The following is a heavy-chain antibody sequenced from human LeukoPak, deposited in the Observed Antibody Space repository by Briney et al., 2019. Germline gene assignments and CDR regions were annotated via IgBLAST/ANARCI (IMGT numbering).Heavy chain of an antibody. V-gene: IGHV1-8*01. CDR2: MNPNSGNT. CDR1: GYTFTSYD. J-gene: IGHJ3*02. D-gene: IGHD6-13*01. CDR3: ARGGYSSSWYPNYDAFDI. Sequence: GASVKVSCKASGYTFTSYDINWVRQATGRGLEWMGWMNPNSGNTGYAQKFQGRVTMTRNTSISTAYMELSSLRSEDTAVYYCARGGYSSSWYPNYDAFDIWGQGTMVTVSS.